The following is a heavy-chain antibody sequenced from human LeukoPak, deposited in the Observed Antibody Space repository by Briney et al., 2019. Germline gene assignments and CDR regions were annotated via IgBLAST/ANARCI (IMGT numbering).Heavy chain of an antibody. CDR3: ARDRGSGWQGSFDY. D-gene: IGHD6-19*01. V-gene: IGHV1-18*01. CDR1: GYTFTSYG. CDR2: ISAYNGNT. Sequence: GASVKVSFKASGYTFTSYGISGVRQAPGQGLEWMGWISAYNGNTNYAQKLQGRVTMTTDTSTSTAYMELRSLRSDDTAVYYCARDRGSGWQGSFDYWGQGTLVTVSS. J-gene: IGHJ4*02.